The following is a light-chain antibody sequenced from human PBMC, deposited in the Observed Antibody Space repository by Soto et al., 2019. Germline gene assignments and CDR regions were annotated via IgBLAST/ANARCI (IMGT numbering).Light chain of an antibody. CDR1: NNDICVYDF. CDR3: KSYAGSNTYV. V-gene: IGLV2-8*01. Sequence: SVLTQPPSASWSPGQSVTISCTGTNNDICVYDFVSWYQHHPGKAPRLIIYEVVQRPSGVPDRFSGSKSGNTASLTVSGLQAADEADYFCKSYAGSNTYVFGSGTKVTVL. CDR2: EVV. J-gene: IGLJ1*01.